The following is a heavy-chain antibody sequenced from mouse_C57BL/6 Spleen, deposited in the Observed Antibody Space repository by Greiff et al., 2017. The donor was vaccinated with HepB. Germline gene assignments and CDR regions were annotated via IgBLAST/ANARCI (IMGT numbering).Heavy chain of an antibody. CDR3: TTGPKYGSIRAWFAY. D-gene: IGHD1-1*01. Sequence: VQLKESGAQLVRPGASAKLSCTASGFNIKDDYMHWVKQRPEQGLEWIGWIDPENGDTEYASKFQGKATITADTSSNTAYLQLSSLTSEDPAVYYCTTGPKYGSIRAWFAYWGQETLVTVSA. V-gene: IGHV14-4*01. J-gene: IGHJ3*01. CDR2: IDPENGDT. CDR1: GFNIKDDY.